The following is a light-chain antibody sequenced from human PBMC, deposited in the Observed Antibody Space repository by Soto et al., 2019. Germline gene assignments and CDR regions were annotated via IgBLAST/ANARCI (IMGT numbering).Light chain of an antibody. Sequence: DIQMTQSPSTLSASVGDSVTVTCRASQSISTWLAWYQQKPGRAPKLPIYDSSSLESGVPSRFSGSGSGTDFTLTISGLQPDDFATYYCQQYHPCSIAFGQGTRLEIK. J-gene: IGKJ5*01. V-gene: IGKV1-5*01. CDR3: QQYHPCSIA. CDR2: DSS. CDR1: QSISTW.